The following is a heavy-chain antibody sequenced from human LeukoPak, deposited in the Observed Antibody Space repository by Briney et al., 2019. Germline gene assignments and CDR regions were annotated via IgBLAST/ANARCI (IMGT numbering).Heavy chain of an antibody. J-gene: IGHJ4*02. V-gene: IGHV4-4*07. Sequence: SETLSLTCTVSGDSISSYYWSWIWQPAGKGVEWIGRIYTSGSTNYPPSLKSRVTMSVDTSNNQFSLKLNSVTAADTAVYYCARTRAQYSSSWYYYYFDYWGQGTLVTVSS. CDR1: GDSISSYY. D-gene: IGHD6-13*01. CDR3: ARTRAQYSSSWYYYYFDY. CDR2: IYTSGST.